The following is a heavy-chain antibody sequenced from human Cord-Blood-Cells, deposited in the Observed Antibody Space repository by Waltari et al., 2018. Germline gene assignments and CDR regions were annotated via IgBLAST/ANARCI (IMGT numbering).Heavy chain of an antibody. CDR1: GYTFTSYD. J-gene: IGHJ4*02. V-gene: IGHV1-8*01. CDR3: ARGSEYYGSGSYYNDY. Sequence: QVQLVQSGAEVKKPGASVKVSCKASGYTFTSYDINWVRQATGKGLEWMGWMNPNSGNTGYAQKFQGRVTMTRNTSISTAYMELSSLRSEDTAVYYCARGSEYYGSGSYYNDYWGQGTLVTVPS. D-gene: IGHD3-10*01. CDR2: MNPNSGNT.